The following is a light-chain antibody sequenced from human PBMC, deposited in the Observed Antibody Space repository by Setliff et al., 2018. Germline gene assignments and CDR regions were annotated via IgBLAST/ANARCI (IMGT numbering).Light chain of an antibody. CDR1: SSDVGGYNF. J-gene: IGLJ1*01. V-gene: IGLV2-11*01. Sequence: QSALTQPRSVSGSPGQSVTISCTGTSSDVGGYNFVSWYQVYPGKAPKVMIYDVSKRPSGVPDRFSGSKSGTTASLTISGLQPEDEADYYCCSFAGTYSVVFGTGTKGTV. CDR3: CSFAGTYSVV. CDR2: DVS.